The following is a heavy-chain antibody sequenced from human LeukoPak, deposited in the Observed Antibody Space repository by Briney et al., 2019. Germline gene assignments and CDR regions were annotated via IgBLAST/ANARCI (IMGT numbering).Heavy chain of an antibody. CDR1: GGSITSYY. CDR3: EWGVVIAPRTFDY. Sequence: PSETLSLTCTVSGGSITSYYWSWIRQPAGKGLEWIGRIHTTGSTNYNPSLKSRVTISVDTSKNKFSLKLSSVTAADTAVYYCEWGVVIAPRTFDYWGQGTLVTVSS. J-gene: IGHJ4*02. CDR2: IHTTGST. V-gene: IGHV4-4*07. D-gene: IGHD2-21*01.